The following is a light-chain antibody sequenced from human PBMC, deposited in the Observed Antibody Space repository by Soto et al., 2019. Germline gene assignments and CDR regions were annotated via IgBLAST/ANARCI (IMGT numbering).Light chain of an antibody. Sequence: EIVLTQSPGTLSLSPGERATLSYRASQSVSSSYLAWYQQKPGQAPRLLIYGASSRATGIPDRFSGSGSGTDFTLTISRLEPEDFAVYYCQQYGYSSWTFGQGTKVDIK. J-gene: IGKJ1*01. CDR2: GAS. CDR1: QSVSSSY. CDR3: QQYGYSSWT. V-gene: IGKV3-20*01.